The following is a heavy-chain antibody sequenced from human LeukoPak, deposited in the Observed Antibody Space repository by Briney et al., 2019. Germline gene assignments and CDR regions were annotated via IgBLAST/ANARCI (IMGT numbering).Heavy chain of an antibody. J-gene: IGHJ4*02. CDR1: GFTFDDYD. V-gene: IGHV3-9*01. D-gene: IGHD1-26*01. CDR3: AKVNRGSYDTYYFDY. CDR2: ISWNSGSI. Sequence: GGSLRLSCAASGFTFDDYDMHWVRQAPGKGLEWVSGISWNSGSIGYADSVKGRFTISRDNAKNSLYLQMNSLRAEDTALYYCAKVNRGSYDTYYFDYWGQGTLVTVSS.